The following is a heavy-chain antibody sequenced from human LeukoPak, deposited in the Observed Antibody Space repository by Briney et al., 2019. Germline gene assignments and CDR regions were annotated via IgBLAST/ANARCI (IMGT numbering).Heavy chain of an antibody. J-gene: IGHJ3*02. Sequence: GSSVKVSCKTSGGTVSSFDLSWMRQAPGQGPEWMGGFIPILRTPKDAQKFQGRVTITTDESTDTFYMEVSGLRVEDTAVYYCATPSRGHAFDIWGQGTMVTVS. D-gene: IGHD3-10*01. CDR2: FIPILRTP. CDR3: ATPSRGHAFDI. CDR1: GGTVSSFD. V-gene: IGHV1-69*05.